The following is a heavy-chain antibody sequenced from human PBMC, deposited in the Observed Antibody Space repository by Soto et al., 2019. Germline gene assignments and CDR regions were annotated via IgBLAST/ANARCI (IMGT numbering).Heavy chain of an antibody. CDR3: ARDQQRRGDSRGYYVPDAFDI. CDR2: ISSDAITI. J-gene: IGHJ3*02. V-gene: IGHV3-11*01. Sequence: GGSLRLSCAASGFIFSDYYMNWIRQAPGKGLEWVSYISSDAITIYYADSVKGRFTISRDNAKNSLYLQMNSLRVEDTAVYYCARDQQRRGDSRGYYVPDAFDIWGQGTMVTVSS. CDR1: GFIFSDYY. D-gene: IGHD3-22*01.